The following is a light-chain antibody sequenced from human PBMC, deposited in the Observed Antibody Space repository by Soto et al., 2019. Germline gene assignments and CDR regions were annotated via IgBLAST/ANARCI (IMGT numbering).Light chain of an antibody. CDR2: GVT. CDR3: SSFTSNRIYV. V-gene: IGLV2-14*03. Sequence: QSALTQPTSVSGSPGQSITISCTGNHNDIGTYDYVSWYQQHPGRAPRLLIHGVTTRPSGISGRFSASKSGLTASLTISGLQPEDEAEYYCSSFTSNRIYVFGPGTRSPS. J-gene: IGLJ1*01. CDR1: HNDIGTYDY.